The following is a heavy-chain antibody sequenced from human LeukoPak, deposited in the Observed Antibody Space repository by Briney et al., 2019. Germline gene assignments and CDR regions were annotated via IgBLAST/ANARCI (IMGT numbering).Heavy chain of an antibody. CDR1: GFTFSNYA. Sequence: GGSLRLSCAASGFTFSNYAMSWVRKAPGKGLEWVSAISPSADSTSYADSVRGRFAISRDNSKNTVYLQMDSLRAEDTAVYYSAKRESSSSWYNYFDYWGQGTLVTVSS. V-gene: IGHV3-23*01. CDR3: AKRESSSSWYNYFDY. CDR2: ISPSADST. D-gene: IGHD6-13*01. J-gene: IGHJ4*02.